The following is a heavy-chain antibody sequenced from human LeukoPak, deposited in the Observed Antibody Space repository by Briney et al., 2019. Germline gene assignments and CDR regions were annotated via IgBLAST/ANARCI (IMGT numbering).Heavy chain of an antibody. CDR2: ISGSGGST. D-gene: IGHD6-6*01. CDR1: GFTFNNYA. Sequence: GGSLRLSCAASGFTFNNYAMSWVRQAPGKGLEWVSAISGSGGSTYYADSVKGRFTISRDNSKNTLYLQMNSLRAEDTAVYYCAKDPMAARLLWYFDLWGRGTLVTVSS. CDR3: AKDPMAARLLWYFDL. J-gene: IGHJ2*01. V-gene: IGHV3-23*01.